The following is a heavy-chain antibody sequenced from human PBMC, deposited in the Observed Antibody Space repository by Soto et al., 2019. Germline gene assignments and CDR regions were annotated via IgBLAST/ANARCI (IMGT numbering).Heavy chain of an antibody. CDR3: ARGYDILTAPPYYYYGMDV. CDR2: ISSSSSYI. J-gene: IGHJ6*02. V-gene: IGHV3-21*01. D-gene: IGHD3-9*01. CDR1: GFTFSSYS. Sequence: GGSLRLSCAASGFTFSSYSMNWVRQAPGKGLEWVSSISSSSSYIYYADSVKGRFTISRDNAKNSLYLQMNSLRAEDTAVYYCARGYDILTAPPYYYYGMDVWGQGTTVTVSS.